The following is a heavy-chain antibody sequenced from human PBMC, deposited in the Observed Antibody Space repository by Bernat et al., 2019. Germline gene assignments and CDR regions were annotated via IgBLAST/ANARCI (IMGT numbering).Heavy chain of an antibody. CDR1: GGTFSSYA. CDR2: IIPIFGTA. J-gene: IGHJ6*03. D-gene: IGHD6-19*01. V-gene: IGHV1-69*01. CDR3: ASNRWQWLVHGYYYYYMDV. Sequence: QVQLVQSGAEVKKPGSSVKVSCKASGGTFSSYAISWVRQAPGQGLEWMGGIIPIFGTANYAQKFQGRVTITADESTSTAYMELSSLRSEDTAVYYCASNRWQWLVHGYYYYYMDVWGKGTTVTVSS.